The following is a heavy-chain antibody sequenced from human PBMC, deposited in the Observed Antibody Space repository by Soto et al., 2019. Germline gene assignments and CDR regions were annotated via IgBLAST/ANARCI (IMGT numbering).Heavy chain of an antibody. CDR3: AHGYCTTSSCYGFDY. Sequence: QITLKESGPTLVKPTQTLTLTCTFSGFSLTASGDGVGWIRQPPGKALEWLALVYWNDDWRHSPSLQSRLTITKDSSINQVVLTMTNMDAEDTATYYCAHGYCTTSSCYGFDYWGQGTLVTVSS. V-gene: IGHV2-5*01. J-gene: IGHJ4*02. CDR2: VYWNDDW. CDR1: GFSLTASGDG. D-gene: IGHD2-2*01.